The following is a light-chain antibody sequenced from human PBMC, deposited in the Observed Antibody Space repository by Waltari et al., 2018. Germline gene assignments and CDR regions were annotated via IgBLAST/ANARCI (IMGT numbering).Light chain of an antibody. J-gene: IGKJ1*01. Sequence: DIQDNQSPFALSASVRNRGTNRFRASQTKRSELNWYQQKPGTAPKVLIYAVSNLQSGVPSRFSGSGSGTDFTLTISSLQPEDSATYYCQQSSTWTFGQGTKVEIK. CDR3: QQSSTWT. CDR2: AVS. V-gene: IGKV1-39*01. CDR1: QTKRSE.